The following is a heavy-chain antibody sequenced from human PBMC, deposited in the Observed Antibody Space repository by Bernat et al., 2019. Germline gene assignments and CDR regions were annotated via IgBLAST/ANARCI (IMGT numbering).Heavy chain of an antibody. V-gene: IGHV1-18*01. CDR1: GYTFTSYG. Sequence: QVQLVQSGAEVKKPGASVKDSCKASGYTFTSYGISWVRQAPGQGLEWMGWISAYNGNTNYAQKLQGRVTMTTDTSTSTAYMELRSLRSDDTAVYYCARQKGSLVRLRGSYYFDYWGQGTLVTVSS. J-gene: IGHJ4*02. D-gene: IGHD6-25*01. CDR3: ARQKGSLVRLRGSYYFDY. CDR2: ISAYNGNT.